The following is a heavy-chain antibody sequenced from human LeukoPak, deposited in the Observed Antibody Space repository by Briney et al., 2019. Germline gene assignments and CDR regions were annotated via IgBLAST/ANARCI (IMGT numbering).Heavy chain of an antibody. V-gene: IGHV3-20*04. CDR3: AKQNPLDIVVVVAALHMDV. J-gene: IGHJ6*03. CDR2: INWNGGST. CDR1: GFTFDDYG. Sequence: RPGGSLRLSCAASGFTFDDYGMSWVRQAPGKGLEWVSGINWNGGSTGYADSVKGRFTISRDNSKNTPYLQMNSLRAEDTAVYYCAKQNPLDIVVVVAALHMDVWGKGTTVTVSS. D-gene: IGHD2-15*01.